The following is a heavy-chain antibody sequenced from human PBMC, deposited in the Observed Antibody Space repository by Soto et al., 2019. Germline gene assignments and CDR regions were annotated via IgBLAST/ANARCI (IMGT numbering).Heavy chain of an antibody. CDR1: GYTFTGYY. D-gene: IGHD2-2*01. CDR3: ARELGYCSSTSCYGYYYYGMDV. CDR2: INPNSGGT. V-gene: IGHV1-2*02. Sequence: ASVKASCKASGYTFTGYYMHWVRQAPGQGLEWMGWINPNSGGTNYAQKFQGRVTMTRDTSISTAYMELSRLRSDDTAVYYCARELGYCSSTSCYGYYYYGMDVWGQGXTVTVSS. J-gene: IGHJ6*02.